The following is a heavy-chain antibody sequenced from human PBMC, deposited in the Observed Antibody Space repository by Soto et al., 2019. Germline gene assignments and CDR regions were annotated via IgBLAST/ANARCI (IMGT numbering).Heavy chain of an antibody. Sequence: GGSLRLSCAASGFTFSSYAMHWVRQAPGKGLEWVAVISYDGSNKYYADSVKGRFTISRDNSKNTLYLQMNSLRAEDTAVYYCANVALDYGGNSGYYYYYGMDVWGQGTTVTVSS. J-gene: IGHJ6*02. V-gene: IGHV3-30-3*01. D-gene: IGHD4-17*01. CDR3: ANVALDYGGNSGYYYYYGMDV. CDR1: GFTFSSYA. CDR2: ISYDGSNK.